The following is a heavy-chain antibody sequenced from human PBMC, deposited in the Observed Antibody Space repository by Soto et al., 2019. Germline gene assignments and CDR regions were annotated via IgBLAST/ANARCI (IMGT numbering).Heavy chain of an antibody. Sequence: QVQLQQWGAGLLKPSETLSLTCAVYGGSFSTDYWSWIRQPPGKGLEWIGEINPSGGTNYNPSLKSRVTISVATSKNQFSLKLSSVTAADTAVYYCARVLAARASRDFVYWGQGTLVTVSS. J-gene: IGHJ4*02. CDR3: ARVLAARASRDFVY. CDR2: INPSGGT. D-gene: IGHD6-6*01. V-gene: IGHV4-34*01. CDR1: GGSFSTDY.